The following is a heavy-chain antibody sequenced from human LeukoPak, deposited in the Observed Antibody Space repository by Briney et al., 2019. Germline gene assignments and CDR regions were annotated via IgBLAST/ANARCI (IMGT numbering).Heavy chain of an antibody. Sequence: PGRSLRLSCAASGFTFSSYAMHWVRQAPGKGLEWVAVISYDGSNKYYADSVKGRFTISRDNSKNTLYLQMNSLRAEDTAVYYCARDPGYCSGGSCYQLFDYWGQGTLVTVSS. J-gene: IGHJ4*02. CDR3: ARDPGYCSGGSCYQLFDY. CDR1: GFTFSSYA. D-gene: IGHD2-15*01. CDR2: ISYDGSNK. V-gene: IGHV3-30-3*01.